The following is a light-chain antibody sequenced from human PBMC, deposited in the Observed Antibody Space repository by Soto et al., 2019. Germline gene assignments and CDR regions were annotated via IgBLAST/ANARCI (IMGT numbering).Light chain of an antibody. CDR1: QSISSY. V-gene: IGKV1-39*01. CDR3: QHSYSTPV. CDR2: AAS. Sequence: DIQMTQSPSSLSASVGDRVTITCRVSQSISSYLNWYQQKPGKAPKLLIYAASSLQSGVPSRFSGSGSATDFTLTISSLQPEDFATYYCQHSYSTPVFGGGTKVEIK. J-gene: IGKJ4*01.